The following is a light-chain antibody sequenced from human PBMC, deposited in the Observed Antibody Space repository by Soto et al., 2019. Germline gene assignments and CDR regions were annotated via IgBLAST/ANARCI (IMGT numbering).Light chain of an antibody. Sequence: EIVLTQSPGTLSLSPGERATLSCRASQSVTSTYLAWYQQKHGQAPRLLIYGASTRATGIPDRFSGSGSGTDFTLTISRLEPEDFAVYYCQQYGRSPFTFGPGTKVDIK. CDR3: QQYGRSPFT. J-gene: IGKJ3*01. CDR2: GAS. CDR1: QSVTSTY. V-gene: IGKV3-20*01.